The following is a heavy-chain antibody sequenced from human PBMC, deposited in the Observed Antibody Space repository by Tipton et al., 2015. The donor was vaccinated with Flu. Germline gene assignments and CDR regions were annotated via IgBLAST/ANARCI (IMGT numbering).Heavy chain of an antibody. Sequence: SLRLSCAVSGFTVSTSYMSWVRQPPGEGLEWVSIVYDDGRTYYADSVEGRFAISRNNSKNILYLQMNSLRADDAAVYFCARDEGGTYPDWGQGTLVTVSS. D-gene: IGHD1-14*01. CDR3: ARDEGGTYPD. CDR1: GFTVSTSY. J-gene: IGHJ4*02. V-gene: IGHV3-53*01. CDR2: VYDDGRT.